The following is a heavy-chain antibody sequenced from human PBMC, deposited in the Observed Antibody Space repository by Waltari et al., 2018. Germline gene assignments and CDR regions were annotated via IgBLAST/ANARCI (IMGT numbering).Heavy chain of an antibody. D-gene: IGHD2-15*01. V-gene: IGHV1-69*10. J-gene: IGHJ3*02. CDR2: IIPIVGIA. CDR3: ARMVAASADAFDI. Sequence: QVQLVQSGAEVKKTGSSVKVSCKASGGTFSSYAISWVRQAPGQGLEWMGGIIPIVGIANYAQKFQGRVTITADKSTSTAYIELSSLRSEDTAVYYCARMVAASADAFDIWGQGTMVTVSS. CDR1: GGTFSSYA.